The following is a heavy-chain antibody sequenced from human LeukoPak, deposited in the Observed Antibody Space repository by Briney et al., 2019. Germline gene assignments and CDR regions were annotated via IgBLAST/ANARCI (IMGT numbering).Heavy chain of an antibody. CDR2: IYYSGST. D-gene: IGHD7-27*01. CDR3: ASTGDQIDY. J-gene: IGHJ4*02. CDR1: GGSISSSSYY. V-gene: IGHV4-39*01. Sequence: PSETLSLTCTVSGGSISSSSYYWGWIRQPPGKGLEWIGSIYYSGSTYYNPSLKSRVTISVDTSKNQFSLKLSSVTAADTAVYYCASTGDQIDYWGQGTLVTVSS.